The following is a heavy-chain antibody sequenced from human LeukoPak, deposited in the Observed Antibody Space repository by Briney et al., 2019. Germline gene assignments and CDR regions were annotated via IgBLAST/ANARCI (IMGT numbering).Heavy chain of an antibody. CDR3: ARGSVTQGY. Sequence: GGSLRLSCAASRFTFSSYAMSWVRQAPGKGLEWVSAISGNGVVTYYADSVKGRFTISRDNSKNTLYLQMNSLRAEDTAVYYCARGSVTQGYWGQGTLVTVSS. V-gene: IGHV3-23*01. CDR1: RFTFSSYA. D-gene: IGHD1-14*01. CDR2: ISGNGVVT. J-gene: IGHJ4*02.